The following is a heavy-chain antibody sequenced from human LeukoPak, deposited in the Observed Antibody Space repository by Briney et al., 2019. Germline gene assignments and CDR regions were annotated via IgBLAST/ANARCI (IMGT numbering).Heavy chain of an antibody. CDR2: IYYSGST. CDR1: GGSISSYY. CDR3: ARHSDDGSYYGDYYYMDV. V-gene: IGHV4-39*01. J-gene: IGHJ6*03. D-gene: IGHD1-26*01. Sequence: PSETLSLTCTVSGGSISSYYWSWIRQPPGKGLEWIGSIYYSGSTYYNPSLKSRVTISVDTSKNQFSLKLSSVTAADTAVYYCARHSDDGSYYGDYYYMDVWGKGTTVTVSS.